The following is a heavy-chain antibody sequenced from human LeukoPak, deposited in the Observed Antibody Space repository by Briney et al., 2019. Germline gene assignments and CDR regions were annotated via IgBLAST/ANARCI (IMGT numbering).Heavy chain of an antibody. CDR3: ARAPYCGGDCSRGSFDY. J-gene: IGHJ4*02. CDR2: ISAYNGNT. Sequence: ASVKVSCKASGYTFTSYGISWVRQAPGQGLEWMGWISAYNGNTNYAQKLQGRVTMTTDTSTSTAYMELRSLRSEDTAVYYCARAPYCGGDCSRGSFDYWGQGTLVTVSS. CDR1: GYTFTSYG. D-gene: IGHD2-21*02. V-gene: IGHV1-18*01.